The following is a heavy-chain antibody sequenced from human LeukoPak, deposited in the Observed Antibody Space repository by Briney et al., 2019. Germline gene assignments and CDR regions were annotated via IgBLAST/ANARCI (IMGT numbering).Heavy chain of an antibody. J-gene: IGHJ4*02. D-gene: IGHD1-26*01. CDR2: MSSSSSTM. V-gene: IGHV3-48*01. CDR3: ARGSIVGPSRFDH. CDR1: GFTFSSYS. Sequence: GGSLRLSCAASGFTFSSYSMNWVRQAPGKGLGWVSHMSSSSSTMTYADSVKGRFTISRDNAKNSLYLQMNSLRAEDTAVYYCARGSIVGPSRFDHWGQGTLVTVSS.